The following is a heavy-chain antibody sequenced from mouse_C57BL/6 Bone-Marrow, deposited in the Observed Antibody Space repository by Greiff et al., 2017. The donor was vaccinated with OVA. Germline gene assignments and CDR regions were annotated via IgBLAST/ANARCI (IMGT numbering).Heavy chain of an antibody. J-gene: IGHJ3*01. CDR1: GFTFSDFY. CDR2: SRNKANDYTT. D-gene: IGHD1-1*01. V-gene: IGHV7-1*01. Sequence: EVKLMESGGGLVQSGRSLRLSCATSGFTFSDFYMEWVRQAPGKGLEWIAASRNKANDYTTEYSASVKGRFIVSRDTSQSILYLQMNALRAEDTAIYYCARAYGGNFAYWGQGTLVTVSA. CDR3: ARAYGGNFAY.